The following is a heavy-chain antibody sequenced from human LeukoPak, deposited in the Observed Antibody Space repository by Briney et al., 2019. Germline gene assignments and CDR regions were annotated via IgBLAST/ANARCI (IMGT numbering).Heavy chain of an antibody. CDR1: GFTFSSYW. Sequence: PGGSLRLSCAASGFTFSSYWMSWVRQAPGKGLEWVTNIKQDESEKYYVDSVKGRFTVSRDNAKNSLYLQMYSLRAEDTAVYYCARGTMFPYYFDYWGQGTLVTVSS. V-gene: IGHV3-7*01. CDR2: IKQDESEK. J-gene: IGHJ4*02. CDR3: ARGTMFPYYFDY. D-gene: IGHD3-10*02.